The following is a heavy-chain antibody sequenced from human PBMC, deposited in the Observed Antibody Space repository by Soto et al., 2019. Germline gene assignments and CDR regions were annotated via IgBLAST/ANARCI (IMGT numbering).Heavy chain of an antibody. Sequence: SVKVSCKASGGTFSSYAISWVRQAPGQGLEWMGGIIPIFGTANYAQKFQGRVTITADKSTSTAYMELSSLRSEDTAVYYCARDNSLYCSSTSCYSGYYYGMDVWDQGTTVTVS. CDR1: GGTFSSYA. CDR2: IIPIFGTA. D-gene: IGHD2-2*01. CDR3: ARDNSLYCSSTSCYSGYYYGMDV. V-gene: IGHV1-69*06. J-gene: IGHJ6*02.